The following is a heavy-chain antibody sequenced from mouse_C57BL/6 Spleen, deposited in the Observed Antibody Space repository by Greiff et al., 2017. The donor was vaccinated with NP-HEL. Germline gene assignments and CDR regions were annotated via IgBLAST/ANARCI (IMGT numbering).Heavy chain of an antibody. Sequence: QVQLKQPGAELVRPGSSVKLSCKASGYTFTSYWMHWVKQRPIQGLEWIGNIYPSGSETHYNQKFKDKATLTVDKSSSTAYMQLSSLTSEDSAVYYCARGYPYGNDMDFDYWGQGTTLTVSS. CDR3: ARGYPYGNDMDFDY. V-gene: IGHV1-52*01. CDR1: GYTFTSYW. D-gene: IGHD2-2*01. CDR2: IYPSGSET. J-gene: IGHJ2*01.